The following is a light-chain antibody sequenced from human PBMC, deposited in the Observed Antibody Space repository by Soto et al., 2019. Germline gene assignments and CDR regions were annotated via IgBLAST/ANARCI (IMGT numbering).Light chain of an antibody. CDR2: SNS. J-gene: IGLJ1*01. CDR1: SSNIGSYT. V-gene: IGLV1-44*01. CDR3: AAWDDSLNGYV. Sequence: QPVLIQPPSASGTPGQRVTVSCSGGSSNIGSYTVNWYQQLPGAAPKLLIYSNSQRPSGVPDRFSASKSGTSASLAISGLQSEDEAEYYCAAWDDSLNGYVFGPGTKLTVL.